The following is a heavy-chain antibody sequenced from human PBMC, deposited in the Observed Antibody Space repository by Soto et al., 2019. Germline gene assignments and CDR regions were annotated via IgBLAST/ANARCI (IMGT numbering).Heavy chain of an antibody. D-gene: IGHD6-19*01. CDR3: ARRLFGSGWTLDS. V-gene: IGHV4-59*13. CDR1: GASITTYY. CDR2: VYHTGST. Sequence: SETLSLTCDVSGASITTYYWSWIRQAPGKGLEWIGNVYHTGSTDYNSSLRSRVTISVDTSKNQFSLNMNSVTAADTAVYYCARRLFGSGWTLDSWGQGALVTSPQ. J-gene: IGHJ4*02.